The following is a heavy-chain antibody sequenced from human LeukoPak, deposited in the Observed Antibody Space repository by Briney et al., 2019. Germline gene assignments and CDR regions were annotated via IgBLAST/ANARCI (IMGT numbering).Heavy chain of an antibody. J-gene: IGHJ5*02. CDR3: ARDLERIAVAVWFDP. CDR2: INPNSGGT. V-gene: IGHV1-2*02. CDR1: EYTFTGYY. D-gene: IGHD6-19*01. Sequence: ASVKVSCKASEYTFTGYYMHWVRQAPGQGLEWMGWINPNSGGTNYAQKFQGRVTMTRDTSISTAYMELSRLRSDDTAVYYCARDLERIAVAVWFDPWGQGTLVTVSS.